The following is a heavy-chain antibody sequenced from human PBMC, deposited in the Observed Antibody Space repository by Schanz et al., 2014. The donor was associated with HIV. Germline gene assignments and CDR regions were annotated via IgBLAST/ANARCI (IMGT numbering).Heavy chain of an antibody. V-gene: IGHV1-18*01. CDR2: INPLQDKT. J-gene: IGHJ4*02. CDR1: GYSFSSYG. Sequence: QVHLVQSGAEVKKSGASVQVSCKASGYSFSSYGLSWVRQAPGQGLEWMAIINPLQDKTAHAQKVQGRLTMTRDTSTGTVYMQLNNLRSEDTAVYYCARAPYRSGWYGVDYWGQGTLVTVSS. D-gene: IGHD6-19*01. CDR3: ARAPYRSGWYGVDY.